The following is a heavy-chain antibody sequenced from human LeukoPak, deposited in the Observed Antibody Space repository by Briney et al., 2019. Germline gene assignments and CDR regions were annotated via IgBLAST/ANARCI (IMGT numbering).Heavy chain of an antibody. CDR1: GFTFSSYA. J-gene: IGHJ4*02. V-gene: IGHV3-30-3*01. Sequence: GGSLRLSCAASGFTFSSYAMHWVRQAPGKGLEWVAVISYDGSNKYYADSVKGRFTISRDNSKNTLYLQMNSLRAEDTAVYYCAKEQLRGATRWGQGTLVTVSS. CDR3: AKEQLRGATR. CDR2: ISYDGSNK. D-gene: IGHD1-26*01.